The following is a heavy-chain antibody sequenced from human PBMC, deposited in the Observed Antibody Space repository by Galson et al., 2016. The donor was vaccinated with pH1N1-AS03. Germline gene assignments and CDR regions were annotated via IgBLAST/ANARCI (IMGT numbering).Heavy chain of an antibody. CDR3: ARMGTEGIIIVAAPFDY. D-gene: IGHD5-12*01. V-gene: IGHV1-46*01. CDR2: VNPSAGTA. J-gene: IGHJ4*02. Sequence: SVKVSCKASGYIFTSHYMHWVRQAPGQGLEWVGIVNPSAGTAMYAQKFQGRVSMSRDTSTSSVYMEVTSLRSEDTAMYFCARMGTEGIIIVAAPFDYWGQGTLVTVSS. CDR1: GYIFTSHY.